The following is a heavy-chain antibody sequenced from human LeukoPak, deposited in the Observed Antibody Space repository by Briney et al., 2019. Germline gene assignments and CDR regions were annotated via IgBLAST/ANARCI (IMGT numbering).Heavy chain of an antibody. Sequence: GGSLRLSCAASGFTFSDYSMNWVRQAPGKGLEWVSSISSSSSYIFYADSVRGRFSISRDNAKNSLYLQMNSLRAEDTAVYYCARRAGAYSHPYDYWGQGTLVTVSS. V-gene: IGHV3-21*04. CDR3: ARRAGAYSHPYDY. J-gene: IGHJ4*02. CDR1: GFTFSDYS. CDR2: ISSSSSYI. D-gene: IGHD4/OR15-4a*01.